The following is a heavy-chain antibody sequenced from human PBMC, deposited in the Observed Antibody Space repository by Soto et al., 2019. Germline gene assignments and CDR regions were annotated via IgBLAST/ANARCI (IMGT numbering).Heavy chain of an antibody. CDR3: ARGPTSSRVDY. V-gene: IGHV1-18*01. CDR1: GYTFTRHG. D-gene: IGHD2-2*01. Sequence: QVQLVQSGGEVKKPGASVKVSCKASGYTFTRHGINWVRQAPGQGLEWLGWINPYNGNTKYAQKVQGRVTMTTDTSTSTADMDLRSRRSDDTAVYYCARGPTSSRVDYWGQGTLVTVSS. CDR2: INPYNGNT. J-gene: IGHJ4*02.